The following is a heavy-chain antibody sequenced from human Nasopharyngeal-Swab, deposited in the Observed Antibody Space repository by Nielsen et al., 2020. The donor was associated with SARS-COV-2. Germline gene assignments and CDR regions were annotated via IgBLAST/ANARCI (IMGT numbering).Heavy chain of an antibody. V-gene: IGHV1-8*02. CDR2: MNPNSGNT. J-gene: IGHJ4*02. Sequence: ASVKVSCKASGYTFTTFGINWVRQATGQGLEWMGWMNPNSGNTGYAQKFQGRVTMTRNTSISTAYMELSSLRSEDTAVYYCARGGMSGSYYGVDYWGQGTLVTVSS. CDR3: ARGGMSGSYYGVDY. CDR1: GYTFTTFG. D-gene: IGHD1-26*01.